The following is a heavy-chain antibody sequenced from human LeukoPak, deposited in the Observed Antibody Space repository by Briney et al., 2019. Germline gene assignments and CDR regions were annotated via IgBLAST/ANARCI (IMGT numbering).Heavy chain of an antibody. Sequence: GASVKVSCKASGYTFTNFGVSWVRQAPGQGLEWMGWINTSSGNTDYAPKFQARVTMTTDTSSTTAYMEVRSLRSDDAAVYYCARNLGFGGSYRFDHWGQGTLVTVSS. D-gene: IGHD1-26*01. CDR1: GYTFTNFG. CDR2: INTSSGNT. CDR3: ARNLGFGGSYRFDH. J-gene: IGHJ5*02. V-gene: IGHV1-18*01.